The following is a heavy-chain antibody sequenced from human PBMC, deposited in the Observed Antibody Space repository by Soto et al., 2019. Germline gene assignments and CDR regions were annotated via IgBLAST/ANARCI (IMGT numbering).Heavy chain of an antibody. V-gene: IGHV3-20*04. J-gene: IGHJ6*02. CDR3: ARGIAADATTQHFYYYGLDV. CDR1: GFAFEDYG. D-gene: IGHD6-13*01. CDR2: IIWNGGST. Sequence: GGSLRLSCAASGFAFEDYGMQWVRQAPGKGLEWVSGIIWNGGSTDYADSVKGRFTISRDNAKKSLYLQMNRLRAEDTALYYCARGIAADATTQHFYYYGLDVWGQGNTVTVS.